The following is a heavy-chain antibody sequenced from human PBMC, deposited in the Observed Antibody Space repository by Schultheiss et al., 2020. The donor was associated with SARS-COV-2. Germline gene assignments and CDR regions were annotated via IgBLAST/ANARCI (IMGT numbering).Heavy chain of an antibody. CDR3: ARDNAFYGVDV. J-gene: IGHJ6*02. V-gene: IGHV4-39*07. CDR2: IYYSGST. CDR1: GGSISSYY. Sequence: SETLSLICTVSGGSISSYYWGWIRQPPGKGLEWIGSIYYSGSTYYNPSLKSRVTISVDTSKNQFSLKLSSVTAADTAVYYCARDNAFYGVDVWGQGTTVTVSS.